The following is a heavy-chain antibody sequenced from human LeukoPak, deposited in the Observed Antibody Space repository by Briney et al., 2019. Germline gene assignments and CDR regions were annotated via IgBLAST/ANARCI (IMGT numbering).Heavy chain of an antibody. CDR1: GGSISSGSYY. V-gene: IGHV4-61*02. Sequence: PSETLSLTCTVSGGSISSGSYYWSWIRQPAGKGLEWIGRIYTSGSTNYNPSLKSRVTISVDTSKNQFSLKLSSVTAADTAVYYCARDIYYDSSACANDAFDIWGQGTMVTVSS. D-gene: IGHD3-22*01. CDR3: ARDIYYDSSACANDAFDI. J-gene: IGHJ3*02. CDR2: IYTSGST.